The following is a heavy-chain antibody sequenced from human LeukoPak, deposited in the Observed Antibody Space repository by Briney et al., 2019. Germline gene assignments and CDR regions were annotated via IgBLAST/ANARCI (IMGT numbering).Heavy chain of an antibody. CDR3: ARSLAAAGTNRDWFDP. Sequence: GESLKISCKGSGYSFTSYWIGWVRQMPGKGLEWMGIIYPGDSDTRYSPSFQGQVTISADKSISTAYLQWSSLKASDTAMYYCARSLAAAGTNRDWFDPWGQGTLVTVSS. D-gene: IGHD6-13*01. CDR1: GYSFTSYW. J-gene: IGHJ5*02. CDR2: IYPGDSDT. V-gene: IGHV5-51*01.